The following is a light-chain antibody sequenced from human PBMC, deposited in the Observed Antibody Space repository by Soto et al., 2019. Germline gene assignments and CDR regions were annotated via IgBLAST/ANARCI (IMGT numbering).Light chain of an antibody. Sequence: QSVLTQPPSVSGAPGQRVTISCTGSSSNIGANYDVHWYQQRPGTAPKLLIFGNSNRPSGVPDRFSGSKSGTSATLDITGLQTGDEAYYYCGTWDSSLNVWMFGGGTKLTVL. J-gene: IGLJ3*02. CDR3: GTWDSSLNVWM. CDR2: GNS. V-gene: IGLV1-40*01. CDR1: SSNIGANYD.